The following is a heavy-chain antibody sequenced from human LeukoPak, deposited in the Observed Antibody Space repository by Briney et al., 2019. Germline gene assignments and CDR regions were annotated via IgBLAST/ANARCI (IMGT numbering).Heavy chain of an antibody. CDR1: GGSISSYY. Sequence: SETLSLTCTVSGGSISSYYWSWIRQPPGKGLEWIGYIYYSGGTNYNPSHKSRVTISVDTSKNQHSLKLSSVTAADTAVYYCARDLDNSGWYVFGYWGQGNLVTVSS. CDR3: ARDLDNSGWYVFGY. J-gene: IGHJ4*02. CDR2: IYYSGGT. V-gene: IGHV4-59*01. D-gene: IGHD6-19*01.